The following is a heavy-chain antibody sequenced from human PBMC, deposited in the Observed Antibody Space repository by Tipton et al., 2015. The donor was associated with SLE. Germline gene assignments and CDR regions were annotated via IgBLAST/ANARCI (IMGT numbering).Heavy chain of an antibody. CDR1: GGSISSHY. Sequence: TLSLTCTVSGGSISSHYWRWIRQPAGKGLEWIGRIYTSGSTNYNPSLKSRVTMSVDTSKNQFSLKLSPVTAADTAAYYCARGSLAVAAPYFDNWGQGTVVMVFS. CDR2: IYTSGST. D-gene: IGHD6-19*01. CDR3: ARGSLAVAAPYFDN. J-gene: IGHJ4*02. V-gene: IGHV4-4*07.